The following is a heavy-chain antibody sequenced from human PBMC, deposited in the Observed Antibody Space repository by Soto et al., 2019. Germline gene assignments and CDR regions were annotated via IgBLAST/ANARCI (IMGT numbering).Heavy chain of an antibody. Sequence: SETLSLTCTVSGGSISSGDYYWSWIRQPPGKGLEWIGYIYYSGSTYYNPSLKSRVTISVDTSKNQFSLKLSSVTAADTAVYYCARGGRYCSGGSCYSFDYWGQGTLVTV. J-gene: IGHJ4*02. CDR3: ARGGRYCSGGSCYSFDY. CDR2: IYYSGST. V-gene: IGHV4-30-4*01. CDR1: GGSISSGDYY. D-gene: IGHD2-15*01.